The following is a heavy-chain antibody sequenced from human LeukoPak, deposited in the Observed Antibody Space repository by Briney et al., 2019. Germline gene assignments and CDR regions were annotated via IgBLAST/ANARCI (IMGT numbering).Heavy chain of an antibody. Sequence: PGGSLRLSCAASGFTFSSYAMHWVRQAPGKGLEWVAVISYDGSNKYYAGSVKGRFTISRDNSKSTLYLQMNSLRAEDTAVYYCASLATGRGNFDYWGQGTLVTVSS. CDR2: ISYDGSNK. D-gene: IGHD1-26*01. CDR3: ASLATGRGNFDY. V-gene: IGHV3-30*04. J-gene: IGHJ4*02. CDR1: GFTFSSYA.